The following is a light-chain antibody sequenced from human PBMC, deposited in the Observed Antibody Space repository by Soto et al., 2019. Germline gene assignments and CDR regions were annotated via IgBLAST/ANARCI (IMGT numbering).Light chain of an antibody. J-gene: IGKJ1*01. V-gene: IGKV3-20*01. CDR1: QGISCN. Sequence: IVMTQSPATLSASPGERATISCSASQGISCNLAWYQQKPGKTPRLLIHAASSLPTGIPDRFSGSGSGTDFTLTISGLEPEDSAVYYCKQSGSPFGQGTKVDIK. CDR2: AAS. CDR3: KQSGSP.